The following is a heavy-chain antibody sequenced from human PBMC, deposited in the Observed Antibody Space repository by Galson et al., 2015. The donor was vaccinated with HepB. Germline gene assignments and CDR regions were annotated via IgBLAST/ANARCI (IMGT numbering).Heavy chain of an antibody. CDR3: AKDRDYGMDV. D-gene: IGHD3-10*01. J-gene: IGHJ6*02. CDR2: ISYDGSNK. V-gene: IGHV3-30*18. Sequence: SLRLSCADSGFTFSSYGMHWVRQAPGKGLEWVAVISYDGSNKYYADSVKGRFTISRDNSKNTLYLQMNSLRAEDTAVYYCAKDRDYGMDVWGQGSTVTVSS. CDR1: GFTFSSYG.